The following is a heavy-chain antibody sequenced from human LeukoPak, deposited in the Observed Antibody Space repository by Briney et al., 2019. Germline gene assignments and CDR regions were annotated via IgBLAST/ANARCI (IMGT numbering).Heavy chain of an antibody. CDR2: INAGNGDT. V-gene: IGHV1-3*01. CDR1: GYTFTKYV. D-gene: IGHD2-21*01. J-gene: IGHJ4*02. Sequence: RASMKVSCKASGYTFTKYVVHWVRQAPGQRPEWMGWINAGNGDTKYSQNFQGRVTITRDTSANTAYMELSSLTSEDTALYYCARDDCGDTCYPGGYWGQGTLVTVSS. CDR3: ARDDCGDTCYPGGY.